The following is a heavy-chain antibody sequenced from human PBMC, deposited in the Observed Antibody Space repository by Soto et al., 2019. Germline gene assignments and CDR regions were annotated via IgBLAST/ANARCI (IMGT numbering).Heavy chain of an antibody. CDR2: ISGSGGST. J-gene: IGHJ3*02. Sequence: GGSLRLSCAASGFTFSSYAMSWVRQAPGKGLEWVSAISGSGGSTYYAESVKGRFTISSDNSKNTLYLQMNSLRAEDTAVYYCAKYSAGATDAFDIWGQGTMVTVSS. V-gene: IGHV3-23*01. CDR3: AKYSAGATDAFDI. D-gene: IGHD1-26*01. CDR1: GFTFSSYA.